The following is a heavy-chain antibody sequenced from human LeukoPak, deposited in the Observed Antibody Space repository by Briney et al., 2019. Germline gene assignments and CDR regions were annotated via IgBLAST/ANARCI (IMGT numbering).Heavy chain of an antibody. CDR2: VYYRGSA. CDR3: GRNFEASSTWYIQY. J-gene: IGHJ1*01. V-gene: IGHV4-59*12. Sequence: PSETLSLTCTVSGVSIHDDHFTWIRQPPGRGLEWIGFVYYRGSAKYNPSLESRVTISVDTSKKQISLILKSVTAADTAVYYCGRNFEASSTWYIQYWGQGSLVTVSS. D-gene: IGHD2-2*01. CDR1: GVSIHDDH.